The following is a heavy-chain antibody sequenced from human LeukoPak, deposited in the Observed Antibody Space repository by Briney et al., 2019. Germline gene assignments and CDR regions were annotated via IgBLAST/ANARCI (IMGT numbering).Heavy chain of an antibody. CDR3: ARSGAPDGLHY. Sequence: SQTLSLTCAISGDSVSSNSAAWTWIRQSPSRGIEWLGRTYYKSKWYNDYSLSVKGRITISPDTSKNHFSLLLNSVTPEDTAVYYCARSGAPDGLHYWGQGTLVTVSS. V-gene: IGHV6-1*01. CDR1: GDSVSSNSAA. D-gene: IGHD1-26*01. J-gene: IGHJ4*02. CDR2: TYYKSKWYN.